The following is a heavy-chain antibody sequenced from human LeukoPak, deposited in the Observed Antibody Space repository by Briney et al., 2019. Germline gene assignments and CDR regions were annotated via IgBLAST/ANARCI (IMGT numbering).Heavy chain of an antibody. Sequence: SETLSLTCTVSGSISGYYWSWIRQPPGKGLEWIGYIYTSGSTNYNPSLKSRVTISVDTSKNQFSLDLSSVTAADTAVYYCARQKCTSTSCLTKNAFDIWGQGTMVTVSS. CDR2: IYTSGST. CDR3: ARQKCTSTSCLTKNAFDI. V-gene: IGHV4-4*09. CDR1: GSISGYY. J-gene: IGHJ3*02. D-gene: IGHD2-2*01.